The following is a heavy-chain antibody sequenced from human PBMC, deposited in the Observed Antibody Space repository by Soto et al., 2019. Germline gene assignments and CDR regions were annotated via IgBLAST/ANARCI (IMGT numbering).Heavy chain of an antibody. V-gene: IGHV3-30*03. Sequence: LRLSCAASGFTFSSYGMHWVRQAPGKGLEWVAVISYDGSNKYYADSVKGRFTISRDNSKNTLYLQMNGLRAEDTAVYYCAREGYCSSTSCYDPSWYYYGMDVWGQGTTVTVSS. D-gene: IGHD2-2*01. CDR1: GFTFSSYG. J-gene: IGHJ6*02. CDR3: AREGYCSSTSCYDPSWYYYGMDV. CDR2: ISYDGSNK.